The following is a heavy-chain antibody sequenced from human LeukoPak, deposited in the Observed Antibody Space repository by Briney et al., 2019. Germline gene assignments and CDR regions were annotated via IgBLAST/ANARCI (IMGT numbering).Heavy chain of an antibody. V-gene: IGHV3-33*08. CDR2: IWSDGSNK. CDR1: GFPFSNYA. D-gene: IGHD3-10*01. Sequence: GGSLRLSCAASGFPFSNYAMNWVRQAPGKGLEWVALIWSDGSNKYYADSVKGRITISRDNSKNTVYLQMNSLRAEDTAVYYCARELFSSGSCPDGWGQGTLVTVSS. J-gene: IGHJ4*02. CDR3: ARELFSSGSCPDG.